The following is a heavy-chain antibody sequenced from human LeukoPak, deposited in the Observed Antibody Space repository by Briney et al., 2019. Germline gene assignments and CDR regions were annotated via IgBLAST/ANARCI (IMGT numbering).Heavy chain of an antibody. CDR3: TTVSEAGHLDY. J-gene: IGHJ4*02. D-gene: IGHD6-13*01. CDR2: ISYDGSNK. Sequence: GGSLRLSCAASGFTFSSYAMHWVRQAPGKGLEWVAVISYDGSNKYYADSVKGRFTISRDNSKNTLYLQMNSLKTEDTAVYYCTTVSEAGHLDYWGQGTLVTVSS. CDR1: GFTFSSYA. V-gene: IGHV3-30-3*01.